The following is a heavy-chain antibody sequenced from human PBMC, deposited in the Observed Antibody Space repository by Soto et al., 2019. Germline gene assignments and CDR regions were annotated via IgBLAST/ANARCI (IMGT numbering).Heavy chain of an antibody. J-gene: IGHJ4*02. V-gene: IGHV1-18*01. D-gene: IGHD3-10*01. CDR2: ISPHKGDT. Sequence: QVQLVQSGAEVKKPGASVTVSCKTSGYTFSSIGISWVRQAPGQGLEWRGWISPHKGDTYYAQRLQGRVTMTTDTSTNTAYMELRSLRSDDTAVYFCARDLDGSGSYFTNYWGPGTLVTVSS. CDR3: ARDLDGSGSYFTNY. CDR1: GYTFSSIG.